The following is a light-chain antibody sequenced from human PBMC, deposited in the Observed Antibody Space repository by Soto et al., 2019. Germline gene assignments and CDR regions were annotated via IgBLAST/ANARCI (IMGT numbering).Light chain of an antibody. CDR1: QSVLYSSNNKNY. Sequence: DIVMTQSPDSLAVSPGERATINCKSSQSVLYSSNNKNYLAWYQQRPGQPPKLLIYWASTRESGVPDRFSGSGSGKDFTLTITSLQAEDVAVYYCQQYESTPPTFGQGTKLEIK. V-gene: IGKV4-1*01. J-gene: IGKJ2*01. CDR3: QQYESTPPT. CDR2: WAS.